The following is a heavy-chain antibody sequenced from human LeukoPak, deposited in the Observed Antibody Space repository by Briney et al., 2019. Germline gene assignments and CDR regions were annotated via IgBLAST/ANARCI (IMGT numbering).Heavy chain of an antibody. V-gene: IGHV1-18*01. D-gene: IGHD6-6*01. J-gene: IGHJ4*02. Sequence: GASVKVSCKASGYTFTSYGISWVRQAPGQGLEWMGWISAYNGNTNYAQKLQGRVTMTTDTSTSTAYMELRSLRSDDTAVYYCARDEGEYSSSSGTFDYWGQGTLVTVSS. CDR1: GYTFTSYG. CDR3: ARDEGEYSSSSGTFDY. CDR2: ISAYNGNT.